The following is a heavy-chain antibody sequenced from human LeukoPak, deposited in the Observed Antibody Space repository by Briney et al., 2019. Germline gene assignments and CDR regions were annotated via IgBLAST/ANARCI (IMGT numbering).Heavy chain of an antibody. CDR1: GGSISSYY. CDR2: LYYSGNT. Sequence: TSETLSLTCTVSGGSISSYYWSWIRQPPGKGLEWIGSLYYSGNTNYNPSLKGRITVSVDTSKNQFSVKLSSVTAADTALYYCARVRGGWYLDLWGRGILVTVSA. V-gene: IGHV4-59*01. D-gene: IGHD3-10*01. J-gene: IGHJ2*01. CDR3: ARVRGGWYLDL.